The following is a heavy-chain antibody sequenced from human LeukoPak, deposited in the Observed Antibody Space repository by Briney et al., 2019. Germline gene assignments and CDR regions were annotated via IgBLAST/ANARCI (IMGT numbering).Heavy chain of an antibody. CDR2: INPSGGST. D-gene: IGHD5-24*01. V-gene: IGHV1-46*01. CDR1: GYTFTSYY. CDR3: ARADGYSPRDAFHI. J-gene: IGHJ3*02. Sequence: ASVKVSCKASGYTFTSYYIHWVRQAPGQGLEWMGIINPSGGSTTYAQNFQGRVTMTRDMSTSTVYMELRSLRSEDTAVYYSARADGYSPRDAFHIWGQGTMVTVSS.